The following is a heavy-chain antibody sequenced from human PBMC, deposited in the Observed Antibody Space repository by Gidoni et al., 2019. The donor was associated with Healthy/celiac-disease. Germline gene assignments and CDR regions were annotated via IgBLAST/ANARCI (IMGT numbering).Heavy chain of an antibody. CDR2: ISSSSSYI. D-gene: IGHD3-16*02. CDR1: GFTFSSYR. CDR3: ARGGLGELSSLAY. V-gene: IGHV3-21*01. Sequence: EVQLVESGGGLVKPGGSLRLSCAASGFTFSSYRMNWVRQAPGKGLEWVSSISSSSSYIYYADSVKGRFTISRDNAKNSLYLQMNSLRAEDTAVYYCARGGLGELSSLAYWGQGTLVTVSS. J-gene: IGHJ4*02.